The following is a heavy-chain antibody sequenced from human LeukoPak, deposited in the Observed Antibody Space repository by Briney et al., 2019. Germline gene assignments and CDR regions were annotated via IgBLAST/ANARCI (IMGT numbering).Heavy chain of an antibody. CDR1: GFSFSDHW. Sequence: QPGGPLRLSSAASGFSFSDHWMTWVRQAPGKGLEWVANIKQDGSEKYYEDSVKGRFTISRDNAKNSLYLQMNSLRAEDTAVYYCVRARVDYWGQGTRVTVSS. CDR3: VRARVDY. J-gene: IGHJ4*02. V-gene: IGHV3-7*04. CDR2: IKQDGSEK.